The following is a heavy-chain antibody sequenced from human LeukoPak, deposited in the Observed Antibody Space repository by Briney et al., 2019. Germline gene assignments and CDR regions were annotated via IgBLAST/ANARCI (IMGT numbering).Heavy chain of an antibody. Sequence: SGGSLRLSCAASGFTFDDYAMHWVRQAPGKGLECASGISWNSGSIGYADSVKGGFTISRDNAKNSLYLQMNSLRAEDTALYYCAIGVRITMVRGAFDIWGQGTMVTVSS. V-gene: IGHV3-9*01. D-gene: IGHD3-10*01. J-gene: IGHJ3*02. CDR2: ISWNSGSI. CDR3: AIGVRITMVRGAFDI. CDR1: GFTFDDYA.